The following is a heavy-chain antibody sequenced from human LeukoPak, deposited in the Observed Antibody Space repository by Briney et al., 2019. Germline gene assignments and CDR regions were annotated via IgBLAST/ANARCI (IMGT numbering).Heavy chain of an antibody. J-gene: IGHJ2*01. CDR1: GGTFRPYA. CDR3: ARDEDSRSYYQGYWCSDL. V-gene: IGHV1-69*13. Sequence: GASVKVSFKASGGTFRPYAISWVRQAPGQGLEWVGGIIPLFSSTKYAQKFQGRLIFTADESMTTVYMELSSLTSEDTAVYYCARDEDSRSYYQGYWCSDLWGRGTLVTVSS. D-gene: IGHD1-26*01. CDR2: IIPLFSST.